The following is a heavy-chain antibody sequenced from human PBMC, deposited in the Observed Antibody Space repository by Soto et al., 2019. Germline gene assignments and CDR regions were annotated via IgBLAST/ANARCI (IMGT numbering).Heavy chain of an antibody. D-gene: IGHD2-21*01. CDR2: INHSGST. J-gene: IGHJ4*02. V-gene: IGHV4-34*01. CDR1: GGSFSGYY. Sequence: SETLSLTCAVYGGSFSGYYWSWIRQPPGKGLEWIGEINHSGSTNYNPSLKSRVTISVDTSKNQFSLKLSSVTAADTAVYYCARGRVSDYWGQGNLVTVSS. CDR3: ARGRVSDY.